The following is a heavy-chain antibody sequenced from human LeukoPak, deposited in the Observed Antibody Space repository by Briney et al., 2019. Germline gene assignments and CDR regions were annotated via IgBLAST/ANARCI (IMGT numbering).Heavy chain of an antibody. CDR2: ISSISSYI. J-gene: IGHJ4*02. V-gene: IGHV3-21*06. Sequence: PGGSLRLSCAASGFTFSSYTMNWVRQAPGKGLEGVSSISSISSYIYYADSVKGRFTISRDNAKNSMYLQMNSLRVEDTAVYYCARDRAVIRYFDYWGQGTLVTVSS. CDR1: GFTFSSYT. D-gene: IGHD6-19*01. CDR3: ARDRAVIRYFDY.